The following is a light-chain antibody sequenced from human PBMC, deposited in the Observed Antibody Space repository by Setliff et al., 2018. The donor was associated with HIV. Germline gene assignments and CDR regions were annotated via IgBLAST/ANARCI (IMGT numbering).Light chain of an antibody. CDR3: LSYTGSDTFV. V-gene: IGLV2-23*02. CDR1: PSDVGGFTL. J-gene: IGLJ1*01. Sequence: ALSQPASVSGSPGQSITISCTGTPSDVGGFTLVSWYQKYPDRVPKLIIYDVSKRPSRVSDRFSGSKSANTASPTISGLQAEDEADYYCLSYTGSDTFVFGSGTKV. CDR2: DVS.